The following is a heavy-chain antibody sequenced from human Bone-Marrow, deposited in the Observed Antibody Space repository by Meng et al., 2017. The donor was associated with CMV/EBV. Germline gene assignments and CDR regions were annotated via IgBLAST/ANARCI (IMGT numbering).Heavy chain of an antibody. D-gene: IGHD6-6*01. CDR3: ARGVRESSIAARQRGLYFDY. Sequence: WETLSLTCAVYGGSLSGYYWSWIRQPPGKGLEWIGEINHSGSTNYNPSLKSRVTISVDTSKNQFSLKLSSVTAADTAVYYCARGVRESSIAARQRGLYFDYWGQGTLVTVSS. J-gene: IGHJ4*02. CDR1: GGSLSGYY. CDR2: INHSGST. V-gene: IGHV4-34*01.